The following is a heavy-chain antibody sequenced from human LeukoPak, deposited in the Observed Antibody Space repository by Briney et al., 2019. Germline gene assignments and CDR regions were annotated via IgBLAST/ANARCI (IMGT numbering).Heavy chain of an antibody. V-gene: IGHV3-53*01. CDR3: ARGPYSSGWADFDY. CDR2: IYNGGNT. D-gene: IGHD6-19*01. Sequence: GGSLIPSCASSGFIVSSNYMSWVLEAAGKGLEWVSVIYNGGNTYYADSVKRRFTIPRDNSKNTLYLQMNSLRAEDRAVYYCARGPYSSGWADFDYWGEGTLVTVSS. J-gene: IGHJ4*02. CDR1: GFIVSSNY.